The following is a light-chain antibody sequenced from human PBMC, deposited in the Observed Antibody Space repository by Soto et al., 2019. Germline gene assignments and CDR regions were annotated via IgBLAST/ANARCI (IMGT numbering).Light chain of an antibody. CDR2: DVT. V-gene: IGLV2-11*01. Sequence: QSVLTQPRSVSGSPGQSVTISCTGPSSDVIGSNYVSWYQQHPGKAPKLMIYDVTKRPSGVPDRFSGSKSGNTASLTISGLQADDEADYYCCSYAGSYTLVVFGGGTKLTVL. CDR1: SSDVIGSNY. J-gene: IGLJ2*01. CDR3: CSYAGSYTLVV.